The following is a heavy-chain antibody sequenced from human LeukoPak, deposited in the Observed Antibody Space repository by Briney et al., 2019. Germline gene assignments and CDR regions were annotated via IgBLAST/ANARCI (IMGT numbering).Heavy chain of an antibody. CDR2: IYYSGST. Sequence: RTSESLSLTCTVSGGSISSSSYYWGWIRQPPGKGLEWIGIIYYSGSTYYNPSLKSRVTISVDTSKNQFSLKLSSVTAADTAVYYCASLYTDIVVVPAAIPFFDYWGQGTLVTVSS. CDR1: GGSISSSSYY. CDR3: ASLYTDIVVVPAAIPFFDY. J-gene: IGHJ4*02. V-gene: IGHV4-39*01. D-gene: IGHD2-2*02.